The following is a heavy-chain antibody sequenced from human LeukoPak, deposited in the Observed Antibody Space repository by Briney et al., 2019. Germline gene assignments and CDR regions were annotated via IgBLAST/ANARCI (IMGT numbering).Heavy chain of an antibody. J-gene: IGHJ6*03. V-gene: IGHV4-39*07. CDR2: FSYSGAT. D-gene: IGHD3-3*01. CDR3: ARGGYYDFWSGYVYYYYYMDV. CDR1: GGSISDNSNN. Sequence: SETLSLTCTVSGGSISDNSNNWGWIRQPPGKALEWVGTFSYSGATYYNPSLKSRVIVSADTSKNQFSLKLSSVTAADTAVCYCARGGYYDFWSGYVYYYYYMDVWGKGTTVTVSS.